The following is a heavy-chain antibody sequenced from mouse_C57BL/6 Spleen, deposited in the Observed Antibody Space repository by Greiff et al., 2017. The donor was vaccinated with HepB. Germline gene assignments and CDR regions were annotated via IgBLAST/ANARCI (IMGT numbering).Heavy chain of an antibody. Sequence: QVQLQQSDAELVKPGASVKISCKASGYTFTDYTIHWMKHRPEQGLEWIGYIYPRDGSTKYNEKFKGKATLTADKSSSTAYMQLNSLTSEDSAVYFCASLYGDEVWFAYWGQGTLVTVSA. CDR2: IYPRDGST. V-gene: IGHV1-78*01. CDR1: GYTFTDYT. D-gene: IGHD2-13*01. CDR3: ASLYGDEVWFAY. J-gene: IGHJ3*01.